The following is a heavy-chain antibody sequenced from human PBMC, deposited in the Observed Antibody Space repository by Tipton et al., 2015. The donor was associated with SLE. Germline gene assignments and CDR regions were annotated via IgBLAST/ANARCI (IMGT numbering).Heavy chain of an antibody. CDR3: ARESSSDAFDI. CDR2: INRDGSST. Sequence: GSLRLSCADSGFNFSNYWMHWVRQAPGKGLVWVSRINRDGSSTSYADSVKGRFTISRDNAKNTLYVQMNSLRAEDTAVYYCARESSSDAFDIWGQGTMVIVSS. CDR1: GFNFSNYW. D-gene: IGHD6-6*01. J-gene: IGHJ3*02. V-gene: IGHV3-74*01.